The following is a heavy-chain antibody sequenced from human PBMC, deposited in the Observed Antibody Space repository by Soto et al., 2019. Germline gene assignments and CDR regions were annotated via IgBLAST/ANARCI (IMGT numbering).Heavy chain of an antibody. Sequence: QVQLVESGGGVVQPGRSLRLSCAASGFTFSNYGMHWVRQAPGKGLEWVAVIWFDGSNKYYADSVKVRFTISRDNSKNTLYLQMHSLRAEDTAVYYCARVGITATTFRGFDYWGQGTLVTVSS. V-gene: IGHV3-33*01. CDR2: IWFDGSNK. CDR1: GFTFSNYG. D-gene: IGHD1-20*01. J-gene: IGHJ4*02. CDR3: ARVGITATTFRGFDY.